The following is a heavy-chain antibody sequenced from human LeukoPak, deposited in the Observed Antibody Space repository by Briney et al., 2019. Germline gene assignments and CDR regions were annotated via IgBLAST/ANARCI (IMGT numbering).Heavy chain of an antibody. V-gene: IGHV4-4*07. J-gene: IGHJ3*02. D-gene: IGHD3-22*01. CDR2: IYTSGST. Sequence: SETLSLTCTVSGGSISSYYWSWIRQPAGKGLEWIGRIYTSGSTNYNPSLKSRVTISVDTSKNQFSLKLSSVTAADTAVYYCARQSGGYDSSGYYYSAFDIWGQGTMVTVSS. CDR3: ARQSGGYDSSGYYYSAFDI. CDR1: GGSISSYY.